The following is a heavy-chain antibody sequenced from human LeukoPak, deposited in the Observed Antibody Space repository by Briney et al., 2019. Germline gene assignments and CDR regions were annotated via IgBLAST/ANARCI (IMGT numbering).Heavy chain of an antibody. CDR1: GGSITSYY. V-gene: IGHV4-59*08. CDR3: ARHKDYYYSYMDV. J-gene: IGHJ6*03. CDR2: IYYSGST. Sequence: PSETLSLTCTVSGGSITSYYWSWIRQPPGKGLEWIGYIYYSGSTNYNPSLKSRVTISVDTSKNQFSLKLSSVTAADTAVYYCARHKDYYYSYMDVWGKGTTVTISS.